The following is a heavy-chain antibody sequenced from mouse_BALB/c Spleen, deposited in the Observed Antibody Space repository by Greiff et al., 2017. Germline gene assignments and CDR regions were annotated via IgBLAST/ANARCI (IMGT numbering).Heavy chain of an antibody. V-gene: IGHV3-2*02. CDR3: AREGRLRSYWYFDV. CDR1: GYSITSDYA. Sequence: EVQGVESGPGLVKPSQSLSLTCTVTGYSITSDYAWNWIRQFPGNKLEWMGYISYSGSTSYNPSLKSRISITRDTSKNQFFLQLNSVTTEDTATYYCAREGRLRSYWYFDVWGAGTTVTVSS. J-gene: IGHJ1*01. D-gene: IGHD1-2*01. CDR2: ISYSGST.